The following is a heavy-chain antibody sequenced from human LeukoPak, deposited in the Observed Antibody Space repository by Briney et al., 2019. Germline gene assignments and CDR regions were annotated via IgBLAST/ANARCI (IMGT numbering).Heavy chain of an antibody. CDR2: IYYSEST. V-gene: IGHV4-39*07. Sequence: SETLSLTCTVSGGSMSSSSYYWGWIRQPPGKGLEWIGSIYYSESTYQNPSLKSRVTISVDTSKNQFSLKLSSVTAAGTAVYYCARIPTATFFDYWGQGTLVTVSS. D-gene: IGHD4-17*01. CDR1: GGSMSSSSYY. J-gene: IGHJ4*02. CDR3: ARIPTATFFDY.